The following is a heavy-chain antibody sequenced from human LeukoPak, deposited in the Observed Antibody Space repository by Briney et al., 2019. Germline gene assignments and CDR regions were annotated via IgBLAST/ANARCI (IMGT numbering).Heavy chain of an antibody. D-gene: IGHD1-1*01. J-gene: IGHJ1*01. V-gene: IGHV4-59*12. CDR1: DDSISDYY. CDR2: TRYGGTT. Sequence: SETLSLTCSVSDDSISDYYWCWIRQPPGRGLEWIGYTRYGGTTSQNPSLKSRVTMSVDTSKNRLSLRLTSVTAADTAIYYCARGSGIHAWNLQHWGQGTLVTVSS. CDR3: ARGSGIHAWNLQH.